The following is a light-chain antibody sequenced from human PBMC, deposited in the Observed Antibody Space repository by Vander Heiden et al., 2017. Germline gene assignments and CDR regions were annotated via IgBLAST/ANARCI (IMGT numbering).Light chain of an antibody. V-gene: IGLV2-8*01. Sequence: QSALTQPPSASGPPGQSVTISCTGTSSDVGGYNYVSWYQQHPGKVPKLMIYEVSKRPSGVPDRFSGSKSGNTASLTVSGLQAEDEADYYCSSYVGSNILVFGGGTKLTAL. J-gene: IGLJ2*01. CDR3: SSYVGSNILV. CDR1: SSDVGGYNY. CDR2: EVS.